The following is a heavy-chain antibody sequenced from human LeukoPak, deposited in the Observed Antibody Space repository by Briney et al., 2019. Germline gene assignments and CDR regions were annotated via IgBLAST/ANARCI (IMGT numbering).Heavy chain of an antibody. CDR2: ISIRGDST. J-gene: IGHJ4*02. V-gene: IGHV3-23*01. CDR3: AKDTPGGLWLFDY. CDR1: GFTSSSYA. Sequence: PGGSLRLSCAVSGFTSSSYAMSWVRQAPGEGLEWVSGISIRGDSTDYADSVKGRVTISRDNSKNTLYLQMSSLRGEGTAVYYCAKDTPGGLWLFDYWGQGTLVIVSS. D-gene: IGHD2-21*01.